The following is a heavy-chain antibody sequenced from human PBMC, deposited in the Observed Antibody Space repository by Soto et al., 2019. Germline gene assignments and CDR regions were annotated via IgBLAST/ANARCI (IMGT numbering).Heavy chain of an antibody. CDR2: INHSGST. V-gene: IGHV4-34*01. CDR3: ARDKITGLFDY. J-gene: IGHJ4*02. Sequence: PSDTPSLTCAFYGGSFSGYYWTWIRQPPGTGLEWIGEINHSGSTNYNPSLKSRVTISVDTSKNQFSLKLTSVTAADTAVYYCARDKITGLFDYWGQGTLVTVSS. CDR1: GGSFSGYY. D-gene: IGHD2-8*02.